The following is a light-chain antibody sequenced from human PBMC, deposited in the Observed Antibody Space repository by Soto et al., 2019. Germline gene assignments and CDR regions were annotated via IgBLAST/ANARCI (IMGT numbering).Light chain of an antibody. CDR1: QSVSSY. CDR3: QQRSNWIT. V-gene: IGKV3-11*01. J-gene: IGKJ5*01. Sequence: EIALTQSPATLSSSPGERATLSCRASQSVSSYLAWYQQKPGQAPRLLIYDASNRATGIPARFSGSGSGTDFTLTISSLEPEDFAVYYCQQRSNWITFGQGTRLEIK. CDR2: DAS.